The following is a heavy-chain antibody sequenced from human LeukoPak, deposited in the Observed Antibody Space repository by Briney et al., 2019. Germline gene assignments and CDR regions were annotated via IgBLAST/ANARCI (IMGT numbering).Heavy chain of an antibody. CDR1: GFTFSSYS. J-gene: IGHJ4*02. V-gene: IGHV3-21*01. Sequence: GGSLRLSCAASGFTFSSYSMNLVRQAPGKGLEWVSSISSSSSYIYYADSVKGRFTISRDNAKNSLYLQMNSLRAEDTAVYYCARDSGWYFIDYWGQGTLVTVSS. CDR3: ARDSGWYFIDY. CDR2: ISSSSSYI. D-gene: IGHD6-19*01.